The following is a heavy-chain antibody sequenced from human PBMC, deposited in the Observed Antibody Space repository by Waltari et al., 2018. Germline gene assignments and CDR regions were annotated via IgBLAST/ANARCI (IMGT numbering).Heavy chain of an antibody. V-gene: IGHV3-48*04. Sequence: EWQLVESGGGLVQPGGSLRLSCAASGFTFSRYSMNWDRQAPGKGLEWVSYISSSSTIYYADSVKGRFTISRDNAKNSLYLQMNSLRAEDTAVYYCAREKADYWGQGTLVTVSS. J-gene: IGHJ4*02. CDR1: GFTFSRYS. CDR3: AREKADY. CDR2: ISSSSTI.